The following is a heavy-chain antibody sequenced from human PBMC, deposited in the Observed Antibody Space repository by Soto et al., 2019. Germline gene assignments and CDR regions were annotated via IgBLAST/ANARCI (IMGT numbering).Heavy chain of an antibody. D-gene: IGHD3-10*01. CDR3: ARAFYGSGSYSLDY. V-gene: IGHV3-72*01. CDR1: GFTFSDHY. CDR2: TRNRANGYTT. J-gene: IGHJ4*02. Sequence: EVQLVESGGGLVQPGGSLRLSCAASGFTFSDHYMDWVRQAPAKGLEWVGRTRNRANGYTTEYAASVKGRFTISRDDPKTPLYLQRNSLETEDTAVYYCARAFYGSGSYSLDYWGQGALVTVSS.